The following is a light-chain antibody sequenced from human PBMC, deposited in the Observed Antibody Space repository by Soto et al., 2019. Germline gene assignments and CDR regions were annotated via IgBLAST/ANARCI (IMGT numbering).Light chain of an antibody. Sequence: DMQMTQSPSSLSASVGDRVTITCRASQRVGGYLNWYQQKPGKAPKLLIYAASSLQSGVPSKFTGSGSGTDFTLTISSLQPEDFASYYCQQSYNTPYTFGQGTKLEI. V-gene: IGKV1-39*01. CDR2: AAS. J-gene: IGKJ2*01. CDR1: QRVGGY. CDR3: QQSYNTPYT.